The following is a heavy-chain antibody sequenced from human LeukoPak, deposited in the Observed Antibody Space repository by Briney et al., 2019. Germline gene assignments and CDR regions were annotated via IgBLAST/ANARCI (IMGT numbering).Heavy chain of an antibody. CDR3: ARDAYYYDSSGYHDH. D-gene: IGHD3-22*01. Sequence: GGSLRLSCAASGFTFSSYGMHWVRQAPAKGLEWVAVIGYDGSNKYYADSVKGRFTISRDNSKNTLYLQMNSLRAEDTAVYYCARDAYYYDSSGYHDHWGQGTLVTVSS. CDR1: GFTFSSYG. CDR2: IGYDGSNK. V-gene: IGHV3-33*01. J-gene: IGHJ4*02.